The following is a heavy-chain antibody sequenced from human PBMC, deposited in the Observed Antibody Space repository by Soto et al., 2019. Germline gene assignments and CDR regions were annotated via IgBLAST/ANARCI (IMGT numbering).Heavy chain of an antibody. CDR1: GFTFSSYS. Sequence: PGGSLRLSCAASGFTFSSYSMSWVRQAPGKGLEWVSSSTSSSSYIYYAESVGGRSTKSGDNAKTSLYLKISCLGAEDTAVYYCAREIVGVPAAIPERYFDSWGQGPLVAVAS. V-gene: IGHV3-21*01. CDR3: AREIVGVPAAIPERYFDS. J-gene: IGHJ4*02. D-gene: IGHD2-2*02. CDR2: STSSSSYI.